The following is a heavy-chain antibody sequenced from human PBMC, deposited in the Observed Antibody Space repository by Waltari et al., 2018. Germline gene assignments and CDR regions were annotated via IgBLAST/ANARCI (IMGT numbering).Heavy chain of an antibody. D-gene: IGHD3-3*01. Sequence: QVQLQQWGAGLLKPSETLSLTCAVYGGSFSGYYWSWIRQPPGKGLEWIGEINHSGSTNYNPSLKSRVTISVDTSKNQFSLKRSSVTAADTAVYYCARLDFWSGYFDYWGQGTLVTVSS. CDR3: ARLDFWSGYFDY. V-gene: IGHV4-34*01. J-gene: IGHJ4*02. CDR2: INHSGST. CDR1: GGSFSGYY.